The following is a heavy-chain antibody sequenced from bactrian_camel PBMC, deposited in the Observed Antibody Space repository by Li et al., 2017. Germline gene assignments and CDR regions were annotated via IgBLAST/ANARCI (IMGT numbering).Heavy chain of an antibody. CDR2: IVSGGGTN. CDR3: ALSSNSWAFNE. V-gene: IGHV3S40*01. D-gene: IGHD6*01. J-gene: IGHJ4*01. Sequence: VQLVESGGGSAQPGGSLRLTCVASGFTFKNFPMTWVRQAPGKGLERLSTIVSGGGTNVDADSVKGRFTASRDNAKNTVYLQMNSLKSEDTALYFCALSSNSWAFNEWGQGTQVTVS. CDR1: GFTFKNFP.